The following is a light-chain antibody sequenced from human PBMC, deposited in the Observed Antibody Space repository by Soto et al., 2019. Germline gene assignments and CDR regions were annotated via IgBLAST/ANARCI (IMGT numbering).Light chain of an antibody. Sequence: EIVLTQSPATLSLSPGERATLSCRASQSVSSSYLVWHQQKPGQAPRLLIYAASRRATGIPARFSGSGSGTEFTLTISSLQSEDFAVYYCQRYNNWPPVTFGQGTKVDIK. V-gene: IGKV3-15*01. CDR3: QRYNNWPPVT. CDR1: QSVSSSY. CDR2: AAS. J-gene: IGKJ1*01.